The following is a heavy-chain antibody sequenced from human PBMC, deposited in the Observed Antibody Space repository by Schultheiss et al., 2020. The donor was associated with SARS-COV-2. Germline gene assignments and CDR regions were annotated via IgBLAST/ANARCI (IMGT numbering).Heavy chain of an antibody. CDR2: ISGSGGST. V-gene: IGHV3-23*01. Sequence: GGSLRLSCAVSGFSVGDYAMSWVRQAPGKGLEWVSAISGSGGSTYYADSVKGRFTISRDNSKNTLYLQMNSLRAEDTAVYYCAITRRAWFDPWGQGTLVTVSS. CDR3: AITRRAWFDP. CDR1: GFSVGDYA. J-gene: IGHJ5*02.